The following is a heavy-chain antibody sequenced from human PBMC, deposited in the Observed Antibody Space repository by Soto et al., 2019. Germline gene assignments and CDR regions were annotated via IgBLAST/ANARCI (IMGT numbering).Heavy chain of an antibody. D-gene: IGHD1-26*01. CDR1: GGSISSSSYY. V-gene: IGHV4-39*01. J-gene: IGHJ5*02. CDR3: ARGDQRGAQPRYNWFDP. CDR2: IYYSGST. Sequence: SETLSLTCTVSGGSISSSSYYWGWIRQPPGKGLEWIGSIYYSGSTYYNPSLKSRVTISVDTSKNQFSLKLSSVTAADTAVYYCARGDQRGAQPRYNWFDPWGQGTLVTVSS.